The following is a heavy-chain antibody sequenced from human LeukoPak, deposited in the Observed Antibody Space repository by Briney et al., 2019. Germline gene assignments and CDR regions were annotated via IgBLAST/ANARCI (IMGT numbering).Heavy chain of an antibody. Sequence: SETLSLTCTVSGGSISSYYWSWIRQPPGKGLEWIGYIYYSGGTNYNPSLKSRVTISVDTSKNQFSLKLSSVTAADTAVYYCARARGELRLYKDGKGAFDIWGQGTMVTVSS. CDR3: ARARGELRLYKDGKGAFDI. J-gene: IGHJ3*02. V-gene: IGHV4-59*01. D-gene: IGHD1-7*01. CDR2: IYYSGGT. CDR1: GGSISSYY.